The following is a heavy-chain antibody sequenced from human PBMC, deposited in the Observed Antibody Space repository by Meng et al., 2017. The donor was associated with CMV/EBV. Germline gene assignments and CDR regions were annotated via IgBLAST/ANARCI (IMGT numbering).Heavy chain of an antibody. CDR1: GFTFDGFG. J-gene: IGHJ4*02. V-gene: IGHV3-20*04. CDR2: ISWNGGTA. D-gene: IGHD1-20*01. CDR3: ARDNNWNSFDY. Sequence: GGSLRLSCAASGFTFDGFGMSWVRQATRKGLEWVSGISWNGGTAGYADSVRGRFTISRDNAKNSLYLQMNSLRDEDTALYYCARDNNWNSFDYWGQGTLVTVSS.